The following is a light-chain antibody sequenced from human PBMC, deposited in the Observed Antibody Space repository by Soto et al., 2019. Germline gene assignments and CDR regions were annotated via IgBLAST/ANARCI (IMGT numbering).Light chain of an antibody. CDR1: EFLSSSY. V-gene: IGKV3-20*01. Sequence: EIVLTQSPGTLSLSPWERVTLSCRASEFLSSSYLVWYQQKPGQAPRLLIYAASRRATGIPDRFSGSGSATEYTLTINTLEPEDFAVYYCQQQGTFGQGTKLEIK. J-gene: IGKJ2*01. CDR2: AAS. CDR3: QQQGT.